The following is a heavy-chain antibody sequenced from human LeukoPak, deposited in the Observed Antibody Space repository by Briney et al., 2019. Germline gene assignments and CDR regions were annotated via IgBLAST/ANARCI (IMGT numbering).Heavy chain of an antibody. J-gene: IGHJ3*02. CDR2: INPNSGGT. CDR3: AKEGAYCSGDCFDAFDI. Sequence: GASVKVSCKASGYTFTGYYMHWVRQAPGQGLEWMGRINPNSGGTNYAQKFQGRVTMTRDTSISTAYMELSSLRSDDTAIYYCAKEGAYCSGDCFDAFDIWGHGTMVTVSS. V-gene: IGHV1-2*06. D-gene: IGHD2-21*02. CDR1: GYTFTGYY.